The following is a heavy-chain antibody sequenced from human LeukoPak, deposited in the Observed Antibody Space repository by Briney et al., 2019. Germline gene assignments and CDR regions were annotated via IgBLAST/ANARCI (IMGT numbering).Heavy chain of an antibody. CDR2: IYYSGNT. J-gene: IGHJ4*02. CDR1: GGSISTSAYY. CDR3: ARNHYDYVWGSYRYGHFDY. V-gene: IGHV4-39*01. Sequence: SETLSLTCIVSGGSISTSAYYWGWIRQPPGEGLQWIGSIYYSGNTYYNSSLKSRVTISVDTSTSQFSLRLSSVTAADTAVYYCARNHYDYVWGSYRYGHFDYWGQGTLVTVSS. D-gene: IGHD3-16*02.